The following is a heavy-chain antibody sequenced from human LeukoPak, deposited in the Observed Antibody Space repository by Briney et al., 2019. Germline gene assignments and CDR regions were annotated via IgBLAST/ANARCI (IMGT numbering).Heavy chain of an antibody. J-gene: IGHJ6*03. CDR2: INPSGGST. CDR3: ARDSYYYYMDV. CDR1: GYTFTSYY. V-gene: IGHV1-46*01. Sequence: ASVKVSCNASGYTFTSYYMHWVRQAPGQGLEWMGIINPSGGSTSYAQKFQGRVTMTRDMSTSTVYMELSSLRSDDTAVYYCARDSYYYYMDVWGKGTTVTISS.